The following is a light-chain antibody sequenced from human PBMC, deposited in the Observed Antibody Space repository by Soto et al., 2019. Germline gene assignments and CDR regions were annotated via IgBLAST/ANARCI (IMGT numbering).Light chain of an antibody. CDR2: EVT. CDR3: SSYTSSTTLDVV. V-gene: IGLV2-14*01. Sequence: QSALTQPASVSGSPGQSITISCTGTSSDVGGHNYVSWYQQHPGTATKLMIYEVTNRPSGVSNRFSGSKSGNTASLTISGLQAEDEADYYCSSYTSSTTLDVVFGGGTQLTVL. J-gene: IGLJ2*01. CDR1: SSDVGGHNY.